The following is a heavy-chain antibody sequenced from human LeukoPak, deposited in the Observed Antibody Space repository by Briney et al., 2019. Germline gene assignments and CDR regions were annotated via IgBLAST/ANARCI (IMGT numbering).Heavy chain of an antibody. CDR1: GFTFSNAW. D-gene: IGHD3-9*01. V-gene: IGHV4-34*01. Sequence: GSLRLSCAASGFTFSNAWMSWIRQPPGKGLEWIGEINHSGSTNYNPSLKSRVTISVDTSKNQFSLKLSSVTAADTAVYYCARHYSYYDILTGYYNRRANWYFDLWGRGTLVTVSS. CDR2: INHSGST. J-gene: IGHJ2*01. CDR3: ARHYSYYDILTGYYNRRANWYFDL.